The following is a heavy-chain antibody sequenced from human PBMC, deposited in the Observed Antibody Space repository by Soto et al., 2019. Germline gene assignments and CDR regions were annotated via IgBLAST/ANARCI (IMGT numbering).Heavy chain of an antibody. Sequence: SETLSLTCTVSGGSISSSSYYWGWIRQPPGKGLEWIGGIYYSGSTYYNPSLKSRVTISVDTSKNQFSLKLSSVTAADTAVYYCARRDSNWFDPWGQGTLVTVSS. CDR2: IYYSGST. D-gene: IGHD2-21*02. CDR3: ARRDSNWFDP. CDR1: GGSISSSSYY. V-gene: IGHV4-39*01. J-gene: IGHJ5*02.